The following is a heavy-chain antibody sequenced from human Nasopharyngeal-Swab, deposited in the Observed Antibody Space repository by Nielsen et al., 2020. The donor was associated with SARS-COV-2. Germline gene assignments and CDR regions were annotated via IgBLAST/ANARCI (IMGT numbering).Heavy chain of an antibody. D-gene: IGHD6-6*01. V-gene: IGHV3-30*18. Sequence: GESLKICCAASGFTFSGDDMHWVCQAPGKGLEWVAVISYDGSYKYYADSVKGRFTISRDNSKNTLYLQMNSLRAEDTAVFYCAKPPRSFYYYGMDVWGQGTTVTVSS. J-gene: IGHJ6*02. CDR3: AKPPRSFYYYGMDV. CDR2: ISYDGSYK. CDR1: GFTFSGDD.